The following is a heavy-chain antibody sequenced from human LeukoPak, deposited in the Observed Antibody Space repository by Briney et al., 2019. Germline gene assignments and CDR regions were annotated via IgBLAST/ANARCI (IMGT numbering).Heavy chain of an antibody. J-gene: IGHJ4*02. CDR1: GFTFSSYS. D-gene: IGHD5-18*01. CDR2: ISSSSSTI. Sequence: PGGSLRLSCAASGFTFSSYSMNWVRQAPGKGLEWVSYISSSSSTIYYADSVKGRFTISRDNAKNSLYLQMNSLRAEDTAVYYCAARLIQLWLQTPFDYWGQGTLVTVSS. V-gene: IGHV3-48*01. CDR3: AARLIQLWLQTPFDY.